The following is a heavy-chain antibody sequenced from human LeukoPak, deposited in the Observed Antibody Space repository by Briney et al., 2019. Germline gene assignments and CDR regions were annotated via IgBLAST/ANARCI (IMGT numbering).Heavy chain of an antibody. CDR1: GFTFSSYI. D-gene: IGHD5-24*01. CDR2: ISGSGSPT. Sequence: GGSLRLSCAASGFTFSSYIINWVRQAPGKGLEWVSSISGSGSPTYFADPVKGRFTISRDNSKNTLYLQMNSLRVEDTAVYYCARDLDDYNAQPPVFQYWGQGTLVTVSS. V-gene: IGHV3-21*04. J-gene: IGHJ1*01. CDR3: ARDLDDYNAQPPVFQY.